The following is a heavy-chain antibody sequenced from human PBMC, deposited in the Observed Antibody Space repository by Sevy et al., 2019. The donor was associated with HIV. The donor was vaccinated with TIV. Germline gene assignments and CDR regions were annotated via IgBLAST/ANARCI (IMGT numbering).Heavy chain of an antibody. Sequence: GGSLRLSCVASGFTFSSYAMSWVRQAPGKGLEWVSTISGSGGITYYADSVKGRFTISRDSSKNTLYLQLNSLRAEDTAVYYCAKEGGIGGSYQVGYFDDWGQGTPVTVSS. CDR3: AKEGGIGGSYQVGYFDD. CDR2: ISGSGGIT. V-gene: IGHV3-23*01. J-gene: IGHJ4*02. D-gene: IGHD1-26*01. CDR1: GFTFSSYA.